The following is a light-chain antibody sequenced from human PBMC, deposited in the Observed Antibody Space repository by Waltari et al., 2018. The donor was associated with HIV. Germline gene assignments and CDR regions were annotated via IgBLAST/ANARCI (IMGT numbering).Light chain of an antibody. CDR1: SRDVGGYNY. CDR2: EVS. J-gene: IGLJ2*01. Sequence: QSALTQPASVSGSPGQSITISCTGTSRDVGGYNYVSWYQQHPGKAPKLMIYEVSNRPSGVSNRFSGSKSGNTASLTISGLQAEDEADYYCSSYTGSSAHVVFGGGTKLTVL. CDR3: SSYTGSSAHVV. V-gene: IGLV2-14*01.